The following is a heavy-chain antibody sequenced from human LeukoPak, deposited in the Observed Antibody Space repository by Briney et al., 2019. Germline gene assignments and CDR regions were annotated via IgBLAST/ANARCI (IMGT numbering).Heavy chain of an antibody. D-gene: IGHD2-2*02. J-gene: IGHJ4*02. CDR2: INPNYGGT. CDR1: GYTFTVCN. Sequence: ASVKVSCKASGYTFTVCNLHWVRQAHGQGLEWMGWINPNYGGTNYAQRFRGRVTMTRDTSTSTAYMELRSLRSDDTGVYYCAKARVSTEGYRSSELNWGQGTLVTVSS. V-gene: IGHV1-2*02. CDR3: AKARVSTEGYRSSELN.